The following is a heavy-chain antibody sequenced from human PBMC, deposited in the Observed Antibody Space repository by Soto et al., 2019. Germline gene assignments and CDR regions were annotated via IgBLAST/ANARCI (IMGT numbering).Heavy chain of an antibody. D-gene: IGHD2-8*01. CDR1: GFSLSTSGMC. J-gene: IGHJ6*02. Sequence: GSGPTLVNATRTLTLTCTFSGFSLSTSGMCVSWIRQPPGKALEWLARIDWDDDKYYSTSLKTRLTISKDTSKNQVVLTMTNMDPVDTAMYYCARPRYCTTITCLLDVWGQGTTVTVSS. CDR2: IDWDDDK. V-gene: IGHV2-70*11. CDR3: ARPRYCTTITCLLDV.